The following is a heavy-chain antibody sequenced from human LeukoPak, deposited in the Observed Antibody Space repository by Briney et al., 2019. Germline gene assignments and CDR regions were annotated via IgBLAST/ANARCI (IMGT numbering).Heavy chain of an antibody. CDR2: ISSSSSYI. CDR3: ARDMRGVSSSSYAFDI. V-gene: IGHV3-21*01. D-gene: IGHD6-6*01. Sequence: GGSLRLSCAASGFTFSSYHMNWVRQAPGKGLEWVSSISSSSSYIYYADSVKGRFTISRDNAKNSLYLQMNSLRAEDTAVYYCARDMRGVSSSSYAFDIWGQGTVVTVSS. CDR1: GFTFSSYH. J-gene: IGHJ3*02.